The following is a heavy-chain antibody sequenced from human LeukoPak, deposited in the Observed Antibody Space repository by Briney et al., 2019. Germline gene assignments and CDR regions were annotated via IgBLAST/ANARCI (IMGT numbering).Heavy chain of an antibody. Sequence: GGSLRLSCAASGFTFSSYSMNWVRQAPGKGLEWVSSISSSSSYIYYADSVKGRFTISRDNAKNSLYLQMNSLRAEDTAVHYCARDGGGWFDPWGQGTLVTVSS. J-gene: IGHJ5*02. D-gene: IGHD3-3*01. V-gene: IGHV3-21*01. CDR3: ARDGGGWFDP. CDR1: GFTFSSYS. CDR2: ISSSSSYI.